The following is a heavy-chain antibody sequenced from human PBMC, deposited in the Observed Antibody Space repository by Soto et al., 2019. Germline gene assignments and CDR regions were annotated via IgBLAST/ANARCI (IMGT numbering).Heavy chain of an antibody. CDR1: GFTFSSYG. CDR3: AKDGFRYSSGWYGFAKDY. V-gene: IGHV3-30*18. J-gene: IGHJ4*02. Sequence: QVQLVESGGGVVQPGRSLRLSCAASGFTFSSYGMHWVRQAPGKGLEWVAVISYDGSNKYYADSVKGRFTISRDNSKNTLYLQMNSLGAEDTAVYYCAKDGFRYSSGWYGFAKDYWGQGTLVTVSS. D-gene: IGHD6-19*01. CDR2: ISYDGSNK.